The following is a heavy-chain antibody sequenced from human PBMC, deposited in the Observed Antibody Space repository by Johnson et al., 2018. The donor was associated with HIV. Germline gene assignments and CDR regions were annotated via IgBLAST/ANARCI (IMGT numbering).Heavy chain of an antibody. Sequence: QVQLVESGGGVVQPGRSLRLSCAASGFAFSNFGMHWVRQAPGKGLEWVAATSYDGNNKYYTDSVKGRFTISRDNSKNTLYLQMNSLRAEDTGVYYCHDFWTGQGVDIWGQGTVVTVS. D-gene: IGHD3/OR15-3a*01. V-gene: IGHV3-30*03. J-gene: IGHJ3*02. CDR2: TSYDGNNK. CDR3: HDFWTGQGVDI. CDR1: GFAFSNFG.